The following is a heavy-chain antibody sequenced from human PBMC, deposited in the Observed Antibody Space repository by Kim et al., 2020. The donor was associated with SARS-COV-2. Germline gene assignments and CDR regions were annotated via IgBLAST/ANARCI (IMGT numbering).Heavy chain of an antibody. D-gene: IGHD3-3*01. CDR1: GFAFSNYW. Sequence: GGSLRLSCTASGFAFSNYWMTWVRQAPGKGLEWAANIKQDGSDKYYVDSVKGRFTISRDNAKNAVYLQMNSLRAEDTAVYYCARNSETRSSWHGVFDFWGQGTLVTVSS. V-gene: IGHV3-7*01. J-gene: IGHJ4*02. CDR2: IKQDGSDK. CDR3: ARNSETRSSWHGVFDF.